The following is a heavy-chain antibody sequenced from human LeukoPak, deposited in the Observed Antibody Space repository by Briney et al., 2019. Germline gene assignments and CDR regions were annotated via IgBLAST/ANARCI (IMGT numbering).Heavy chain of an antibody. CDR1: GFTFSSYS. D-gene: IGHD6-19*01. V-gene: IGHV3-21*01. Sequence: GGSLRLSCAASGFTFSSYSMTWVRQAPGKGLEWVSSISSSSSYIYYADSVKGRFTISRDNAKNSLYLQMNSLRAEDTAVYYCARAGPRGSSGWSHWYFDLWGRGTLVTVSS. CDR3: ARAGPRGSSGWSHWYFDL. CDR2: ISSSSSYI. J-gene: IGHJ2*01.